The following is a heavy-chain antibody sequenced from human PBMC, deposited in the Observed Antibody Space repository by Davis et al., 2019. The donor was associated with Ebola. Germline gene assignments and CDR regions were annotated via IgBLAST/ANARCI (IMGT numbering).Heavy chain of an antibody. CDR1: GFTFNKYD. CDR2: IGSTPGDT. V-gene: IGHV3-13*01. J-gene: IGHJ6*02. D-gene: IGHD1-1*01. CDR3: VRGECSGNPNCPTALDV. Sequence: PGGSLRLSCATSGFTFNKYDMHWVRQAPGRGLEWVSAIGSTPGDTHYVDSVKGRFAISRENANNSLFLQMHNLRAGDSAVYYCVRGECSGNPNCPTALDVWGQGTTVTVSS.